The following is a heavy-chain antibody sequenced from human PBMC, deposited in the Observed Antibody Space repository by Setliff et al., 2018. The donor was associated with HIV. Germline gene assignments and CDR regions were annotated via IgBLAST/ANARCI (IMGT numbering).Heavy chain of an antibody. CDR2: IYYSGST. Sequence: TSETLSLTCTVSGGSISSSSYYWGWIRQPPGKGLEWIGNIYYSGSTYYNPSLKSRVTMSVAASKKQFSLKLSSVTASDTAVYYCARLPGYCSSTGCQGYFDYWGQGTLVTVSS. CDR3: ARLPGYCSSTGCQGYFDY. CDR1: GGSISSSSYY. J-gene: IGHJ4*03. D-gene: IGHD2-2*01. V-gene: IGHV4-39*01.